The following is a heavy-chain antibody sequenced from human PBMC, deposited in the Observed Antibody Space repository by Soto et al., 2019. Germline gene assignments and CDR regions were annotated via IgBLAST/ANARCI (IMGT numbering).Heavy chain of an antibody. V-gene: IGHV4-59*01. CDR2: IYYSGST. CDR1: GGSISSYY. J-gene: IGHJ5*02. Sequence: PSETLSLTCTVSGGSISSYYWSWIRQPPGKGLEWIGYIYYSGSTNYNPSIKSRITISVDTSKNQYSLKLSSVTAADTDVYNCARDNPRDYYDSSGYYSRSYNWFDPWGQGTLVTVSS. CDR3: ARDNPRDYYDSSGYYSRSYNWFDP. D-gene: IGHD3-22*01.